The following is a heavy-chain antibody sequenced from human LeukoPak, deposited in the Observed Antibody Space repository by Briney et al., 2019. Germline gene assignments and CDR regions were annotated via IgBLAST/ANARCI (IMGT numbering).Heavy chain of an antibody. CDR3: ARFYPICSSSSCYTP. D-gene: IGHD2-2*02. Sequence: TGRSLRLSCAASGFTFSSYEMNWVHQAPGKGLEWVSYISNSGTTIYYADSVRGRFTISRDNAKNSLYLLMNSLRAEDTAVYYCARFYPICSSSSCYTPWGQGTLVTVSS. V-gene: IGHV3-48*03. J-gene: IGHJ5*02. CDR2: ISNSGTTI. CDR1: GFTFSSYE.